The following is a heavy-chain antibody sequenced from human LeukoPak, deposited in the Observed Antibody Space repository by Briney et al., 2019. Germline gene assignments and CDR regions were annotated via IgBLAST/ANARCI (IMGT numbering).Heavy chain of an antibody. CDR3: GRGGYSDFDY. Sequence: GGSLRLSCAASGFTFSNYVMSWVRQAPGKGLEWVSGITVNGGLTYYADSMKGRFTISRDNSKNTLYLQMNSLRAEDTAVYYCGRGGYSDFDYWGQGSLVTVSS. J-gene: IGHJ4*02. D-gene: IGHD3-22*01. CDR2: ITVNGGLT. V-gene: IGHV3-23*01. CDR1: GFTFSNYV.